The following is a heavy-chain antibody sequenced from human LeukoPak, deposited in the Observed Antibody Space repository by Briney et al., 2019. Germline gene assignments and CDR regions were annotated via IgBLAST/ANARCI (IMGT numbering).Heavy chain of an antibody. Sequence: GGSLRLSCAASGFTFSSNWMHWVRQAPGKGLVWVSRINEDGSTTNYADSVKGRSTIFRDDAKNTLYLQMNSLRAEDTAVYYCVRDLGGRSGHWGQGTLVTVSS. CDR2: INEDGSTT. V-gene: IGHV3-74*01. CDR1: GFTFSSNW. CDR3: VRDLGGRSGH. J-gene: IGHJ4*02. D-gene: IGHD1-26*01.